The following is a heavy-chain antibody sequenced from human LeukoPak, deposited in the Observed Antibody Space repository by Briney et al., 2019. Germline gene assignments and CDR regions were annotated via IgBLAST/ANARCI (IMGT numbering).Heavy chain of an antibody. D-gene: IGHD4/OR15-4a*01. CDR3: ERSYGAGNYFDY. J-gene: IGHJ4*02. CDR1: GGSISTYY. CDR2: IYYSGSA. Sequence: KPSETLSLTCTVSGGSISTYYRSWIRQPPGKGLEWIGYIYYSGSANYNPSLKSRVTISVDTSKNQFSLKLSSVTAADTAVYYCERSYGAGNYFDYWGQGTLVTVSS. V-gene: IGHV4-59*01.